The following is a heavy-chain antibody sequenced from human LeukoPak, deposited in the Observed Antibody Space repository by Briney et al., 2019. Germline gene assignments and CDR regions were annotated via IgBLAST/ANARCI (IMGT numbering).Heavy chain of an antibody. Sequence: SETLSLTCTVSGGSISGYYWSWIRQPPGKGLEWIAYIYYTGSTNYNPSLKSRVTISVDTSKNQFSLKLSSVTAADTAVYFCARHRDYYDTWGHGTLVTVSS. J-gene: IGHJ4*01. D-gene: IGHD3-22*01. V-gene: IGHV4-59*01. CDR1: GGSISGYY. CDR2: IYYTGST. CDR3: ARHRDYYDT.